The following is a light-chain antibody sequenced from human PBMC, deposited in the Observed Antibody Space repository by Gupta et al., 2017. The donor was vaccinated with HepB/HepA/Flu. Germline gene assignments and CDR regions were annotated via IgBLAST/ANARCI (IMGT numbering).Light chain of an antibody. CDR2: DVS. J-gene: IGLJ1*01. V-gene: IGLV2-14*01. Sequence: SALTQPASVSGSPGPSITISFTGTSSDVGGYNYVSWYQQHPGKAPKLMIYDVSNRPSGVADRFSGSNYATTASLTTTGLQAEEEADYYCHSETSSSNLFVFGTGTKITVL. CDR3: HSETSSSNLFV. CDR1: SSDVGGYNY.